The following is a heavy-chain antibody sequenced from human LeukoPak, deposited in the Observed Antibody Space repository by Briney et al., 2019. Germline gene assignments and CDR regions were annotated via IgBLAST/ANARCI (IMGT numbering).Heavy chain of an antibody. D-gene: IGHD3-10*01. J-gene: IGHJ4*02. Sequence: GGSLRLSCAAPGFTFSSYSMNWVRQAPGKGLEWVSSINSSSRYIYYADSVKGRFTISRDNAKNSLYLQMNSLRAEDTAVYYCARASDLWFGELLSSYWGQGTLVTVSS. V-gene: IGHV3-21*01. CDR3: ARASDLWFGELLSSY. CDR1: GFTFSSYS. CDR2: INSSSRYI.